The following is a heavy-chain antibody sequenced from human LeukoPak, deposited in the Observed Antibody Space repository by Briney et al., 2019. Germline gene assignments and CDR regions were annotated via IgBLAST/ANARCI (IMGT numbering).Heavy chain of an antibody. Sequence: QTGGSLRLSCAASGFTFSNEAMSWVRQAPAKGLEWVSSISVSGGSTYYADSVKGRFTISRDDSKNTLYLQMNSLRAEDTAVYYCAKDTRGSYSWFDPWGQGTLVTVSS. D-gene: IGHD1-26*01. CDR2: ISVSGGST. V-gene: IGHV3-23*01. J-gene: IGHJ5*02. CDR1: GFTFSNEA. CDR3: AKDTRGSYSWFDP.